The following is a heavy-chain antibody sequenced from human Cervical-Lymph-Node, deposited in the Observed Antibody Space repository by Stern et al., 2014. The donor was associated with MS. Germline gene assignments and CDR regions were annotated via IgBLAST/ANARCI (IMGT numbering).Heavy chain of an antibody. CDR2: IIRMIGLS. CDR1: GGTFSSSYA. Sequence: VQLVESGADVKKPGSSVNVSCKASGGTFSSSYAGCLVRQAPGQGLEWMGRIIRMIGLSNYAQKLQPRLTITADKSSRPVYMRLSSLTSEDTALDYCARGIVTNRPAATLHNLFDPWGQGTLVTVSS. J-gene: IGHJ5*02. D-gene: IGHD2-15*01. CDR3: ARGIVTNRPAATLHNLFDP. V-gene: IGHV1-69*09.